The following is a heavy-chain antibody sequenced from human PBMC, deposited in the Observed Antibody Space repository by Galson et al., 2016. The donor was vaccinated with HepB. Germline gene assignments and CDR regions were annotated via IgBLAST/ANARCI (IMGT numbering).Heavy chain of an antibody. J-gene: IGHJ4*02. CDR1: GFTFSTYA. D-gene: IGHD3-10*01. V-gene: IGHV3-30-3*01. Sequence: SLRLSCAASGFTFSTYAMHWVRQAPGTGLEWVAVISYDGNKKYYAAAANGRFTIARDNSENTLYLQMHSLGAEDTAVYYCARDEDDPSYTIDFWGQGTLVSVSS. CDR2: ISYDGNKK. CDR3: ARDEDDPSYTIDF.